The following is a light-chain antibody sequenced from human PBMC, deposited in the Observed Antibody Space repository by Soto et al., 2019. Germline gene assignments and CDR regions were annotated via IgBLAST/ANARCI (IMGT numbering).Light chain of an antibody. CDR2: DAS. V-gene: IGKV3-11*01. Sequence: IVLKLSPATLSLSPGERATLSCRASQSVSTYLAWYQQRPGQAPRLLIYDASYRATDIPPRFSGSGSGTDFTLTISSLEPEDFAVYYCQQRRSWPPTITFGQGTRLEIK. CDR1: QSVSTY. CDR3: QQRRSWPPTIT. J-gene: IGKJ5*01.